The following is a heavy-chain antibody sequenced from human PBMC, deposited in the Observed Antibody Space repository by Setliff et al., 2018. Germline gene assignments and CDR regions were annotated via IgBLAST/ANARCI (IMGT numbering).Heavy chain of an antibody. V-gene: IGHV4-38-2*02. Sequence: KTSETLSLTCNVSGDSISSTYHWGWIRQSPGKGLEWIGTIYHSGNTNYDPSLKSRVTISVDTSKNQFSLKLSSVTAADTALYYCTVYNTGSSKDHYWGQGTPVTVSS. D-gene: IGHD2-8*02. CDR1: GDSISSTYH. CDR2: IYHSGNT. J-gene: IGHJ4*02. CDR3: TVYNTGSSKDHY.